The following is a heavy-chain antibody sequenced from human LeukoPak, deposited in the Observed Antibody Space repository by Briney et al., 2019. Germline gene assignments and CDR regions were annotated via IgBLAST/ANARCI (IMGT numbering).Heavy chain of an antibody. J-gene: IGHJ4*02. V-gene: IGHV3-33*01. CDR3: ARAPDYAGSYYFDY. D-gene: IGHD4-23*01. CDR2: IYYDTSNE. CDR1: GITFSRYG. Sequence: GRSLRLSCTASGITFSRYGMHWVRQAPGKGLEWVAVIYYDTSNEYYADSVKGRFTISRDNSKNTVYLQMNSLRAEDTAVYYCARAPDYAGSYYFDYWGQGTLVTVSS.